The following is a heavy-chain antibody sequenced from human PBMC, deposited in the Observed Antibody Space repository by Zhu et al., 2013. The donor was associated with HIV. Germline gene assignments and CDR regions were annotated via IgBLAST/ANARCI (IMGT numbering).Heavy chain of an antibody. Sequence: EVQLVESGGGLVQPGRSLRLSCAASGFTFDDYAMHWVRQAPGKGLEWVSGISWNSGSIGYADSVMGRFTLSRDNAKNSLYLQMNSLRAEDTALYYCAKXIRFLEWFLGAFDIWGQGTMVTVSS. J-gene: IGHJ3*02. CDR1: GFTFDDYA. CDR3: AKXIRFLEWFLGAFDI. CDR2: ISWNSGSI. D-gene: IGHD3-3*01. V-gene: IGHV3-9*01.